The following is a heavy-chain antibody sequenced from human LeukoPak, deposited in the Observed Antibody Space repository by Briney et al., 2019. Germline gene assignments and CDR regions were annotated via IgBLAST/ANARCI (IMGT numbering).Heavy chain of an antibody. J-gene: IGHJ4*02. Sequence: SSETLSLTCAVYGGSFSGYYWSWIRQPPGKGLEWIGEINHSGGTNYNPSLKSRVTISVDTSKNQFSLKLSSVTAADTAVYYCARDMDHSSKGAYYDFWSGTSRETYYFDYWGQGTLVTVSS. CDR2: INHSGGT. V-gene: IGHV4-34*01. CDR3: ARDMDHSSKGAYYDFWSGTSRETYYFDY. CDR1: GGSFSGYY. D-gene: IGHD3-3*01.